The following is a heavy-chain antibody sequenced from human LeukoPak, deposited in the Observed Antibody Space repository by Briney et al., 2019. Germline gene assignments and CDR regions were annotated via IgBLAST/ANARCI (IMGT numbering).Heavy chain of an antibody. Sequence: SETLSLTCAVSGYSISSGYYWGWIRQPPGKGLEWIGSIYHSGSTYYNPFLKSRVTISVDTSKNQFSLKLSSVTAADTAVYYCARDRLQFRVSFDYWGQGTLVTVSS. D-gene: IGHD5-24*01. J-gene: IGHJ4*02. V-gene: IGHV4-38-2*02. CDR1: GYSISSGYY. CDR3: ARDRLQFRVSFDY. CDR2: IYHSGST.